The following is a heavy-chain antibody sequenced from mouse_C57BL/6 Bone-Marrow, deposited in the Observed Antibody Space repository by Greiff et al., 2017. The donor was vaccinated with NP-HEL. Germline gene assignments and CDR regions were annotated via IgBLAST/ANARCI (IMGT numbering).Heavy chain of an antibody. CDR2: INYDGSST. J-gene: IGHJ2*01. V-gene: IGHV5-16*01. CDR1: GFTFSDYY. D-gene: IGHD2-1*01. Sequence: EVQVVESEGGLVQPGSSMKLSCTASGFTFSDYYMAWVRQVPEKGLEWVANINYDGSSTYYLDSLKSRFIISRDNAKNILYLQMSSLKSEDTATYYCARRRIYYGLDYWGQGTTLTVSS. CDR3: ARRRIYYGLDY.